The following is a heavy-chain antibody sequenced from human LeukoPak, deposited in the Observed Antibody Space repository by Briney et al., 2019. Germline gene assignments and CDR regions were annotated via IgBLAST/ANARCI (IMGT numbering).Heavy chain of an antibody. Sequence: ASVKVSCKASGYTFTSYGISWVRQAPGQGLEWVGWISAYNGNTNYAQKLQGRVTMTTDTSTSTAYMELRSLRSDDTAVYYCARGPAGGTYYYDSSGYSPSPYWGQGTLVTVSS. CDR1: GYTFTSYG. CDR3: ARGPAGGTYYYDSSGYSPSPY. CDR2: ISAYNGNT. V-gene: IGHV1-18*01. J-gene: IGHJ4*02. D-gene: IGHD3-22*01.